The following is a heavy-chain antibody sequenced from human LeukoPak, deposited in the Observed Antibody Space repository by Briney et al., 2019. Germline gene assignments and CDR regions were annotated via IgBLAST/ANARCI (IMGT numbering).Heavy chain of an antibody. D-gene: IGHD3-22*01. J-gene: IGHJ4*02. CDR3: ARGYDSSGYLGNGSFDY. V-gene: IGHV4-59*11. CDR1: GGSISSHY. CDR2: IYYSGST. Sequence: SETLSLTCTVSGGSISSHYWSWIRQPPGKGLEWIGYIYYSGSTNYNPSLKSRVTISVDTSKNQFSLKLSSVTAADTAVYYCARGYDSSGYLGNGSFDYWGQGTLVTVSS.